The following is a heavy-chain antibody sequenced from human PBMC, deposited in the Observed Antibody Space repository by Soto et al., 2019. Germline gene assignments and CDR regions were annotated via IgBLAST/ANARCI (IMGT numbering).Heavy chain of an antibody. CDR2: IYYSGST. J-gene: IGHJ4*02. Sequence: PXETLPRPCTVTGDSISSKRYYWGWIRQPPGKGLEWIGSIYYSGSTYNNPSLRSRVSMSIDTSKDQFSLKLKSVTAADAALYFCARQRNSVVTQAYFDVWGPGSLVTVSS. D-gene: IGHD2-21*02. CDR3: ARQRNSVVTQAYFDV. V-gene: IGHV4-39*01. CDR1: GDSISSKRYY.